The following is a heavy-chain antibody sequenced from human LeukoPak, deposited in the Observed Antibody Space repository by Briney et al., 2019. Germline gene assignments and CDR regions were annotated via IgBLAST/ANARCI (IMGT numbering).Heavy chain of an antibody. V-gene: IGHV3-30*02. J-gene: IGHJ4*02. CDR2: IRYDGSNK. CDR1: GFSFSSYG. Sequence: GVTLRLSCAASGFSFSSYGLHWVRQAPGTGLEWVAFIRYDGSNKYYADSVKGRFTISRDNSKNTLYLQMNSLRAEDTALYYCAKDHTLYDFWSGHSSGFDYWGQGTLVTVSS. CDR3: AKDHTLYDFWSGHSSGFDY. D-gene: IGHD3-3*01.